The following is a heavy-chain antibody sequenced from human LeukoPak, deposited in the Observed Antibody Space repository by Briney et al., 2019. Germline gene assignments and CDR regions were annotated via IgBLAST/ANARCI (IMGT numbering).Heavy chain of an antibody. D-gene: IGHD3-22*01. Sequence: SETLSLTCAVYGGSFSGYYWSWIRQPPGKGLEWIGEINHSGSTNYNPSLKSRVTISVDTSKNQFSLKLSSVTAADTAVYYCARASLIPSRSSGDAFDIWGQGTMVTVSS. CDR2: INHSGST. CDR1: GGSFSGYY. V-gene: IGHV4-34*01. CDR3: ARASLIPSRSSGDAFDI. J-gene: IGHJ3*02.